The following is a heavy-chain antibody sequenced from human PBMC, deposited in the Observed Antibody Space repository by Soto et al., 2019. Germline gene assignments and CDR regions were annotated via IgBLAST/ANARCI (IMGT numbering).Heavy chain of an antibody. D-gene: IGHD3-16*01. CDR2: MNPNSANS. V-gene: IGHV1-8*01. J-gene: IGHJ6*02. CDR3: AREGVRGMEV. CDR1: VYNFTSYD. Sequence: QVQLVQSGAEVTKPGASVKVSCKASVYNFTSYDINWVRQATGQGLEWMGWMNPNSANSGYAQKFQGRVTMTRHTSISTAYMELRSLRSEVTAVYYCAREGVRGMEVWCQGTTVTVSS.